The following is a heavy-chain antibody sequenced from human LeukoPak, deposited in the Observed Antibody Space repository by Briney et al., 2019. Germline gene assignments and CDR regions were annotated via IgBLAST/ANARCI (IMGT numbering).Heavy chain of an antibody. Sequence: ASVKVSCKVSGYTLTELSMHWVRQAPGKGLEWMGGFDPEDGETIYAQKFQGRVTMTEDTSTDTAYMELSSRRSEDTAVYYCATAKTAVAGRYFDYWGQGTLVTVSS. V-gene: IGHV1-24*01. CDR3: ATAKTAVAGRYFDY. CDR1: GYTLTELS. CDR2: FDPEDGET. J-gene: IGHJ4*02. D-gene: IGHD6-19*01.